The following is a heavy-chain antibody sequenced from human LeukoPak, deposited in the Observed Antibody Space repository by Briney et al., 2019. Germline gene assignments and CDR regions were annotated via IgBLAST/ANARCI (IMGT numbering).Heavy chain of an antibody. V-gene: IGHV3-53*01. CDR3: ASGAWLPPFDY. J-gene: IGHJ4*02. Sequence: GGSLRLSCTVSGFTVSSDSMSWVRQAPGKGLEWVSFIYSGGSTHYSDSVKGRFTISRDNSKNTLYLQMNTLRAEDTAVYYCASGAWLPPFDYWGQGTLVTVSS. CDR2: IYSGGST. D-gene: IGHD6-19*01. CDR1: GFTVSSDS.